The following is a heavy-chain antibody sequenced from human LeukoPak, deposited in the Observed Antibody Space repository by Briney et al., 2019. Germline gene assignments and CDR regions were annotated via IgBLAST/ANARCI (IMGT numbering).Heavy chain of an antibody. CDR3: TRDSGWNRFDY. D-gene: IGHD6-19*01. CDR1: GFTFSSYA. CDR2: IKEDGSQK. J-gene: IGHJ4*02. Sequence: GGSLRLSCAASGFTFSSYAMTWVRQAPGKGLEWVANIKEDGSQKNYVDSVKGRFTISRDNAKNSLYLQMNSLRAEDTALYYCTRDSGWNRFDYWGQGTLVTVSS. V-gene: IGHV3-7*01.